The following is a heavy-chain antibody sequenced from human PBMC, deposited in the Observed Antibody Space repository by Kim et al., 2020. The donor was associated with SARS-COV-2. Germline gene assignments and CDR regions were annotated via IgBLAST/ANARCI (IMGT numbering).Heavy chain of an antibody. V-gene: IGHV4-34*01. CDR2: INHSGST. J-gene: IGHJ3*02. D-gene: IGHD3-10*01. CDR3: ARGFRITMVRGVISAFDI. CDR1: GGSFSGYY. Sequence: SETLSLTCAVYGGSFSGYYWSWIRQPPGKGLEWIGEINHSGSTNYNPSLKSRVTISVDTSKNQFSLKLSSVTAADTAVYYCARGFRITMVRGVISAFDIWGQGTMVTVSS.